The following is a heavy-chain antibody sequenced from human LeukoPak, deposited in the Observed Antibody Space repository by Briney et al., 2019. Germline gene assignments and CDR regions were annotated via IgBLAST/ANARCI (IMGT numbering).Heavy chain of an antibody. V-gene: IGHV3-33*01. Sequence: GGSLRLSCATSGFTFSTYGMHWVRQAPGKGLEWVAVIRYDGNNKFYVDSVRGRFTISRDNSKNTLYLQMNSLRAEDTAVYYCARAYYSDITDYPYIGYWGQGVLVTVSS. CDR2: IRYDGNNK. CDR1: GFTFSTYG. CDR3: ARAYYSDITDYPYIGY. D-gene: IGHD3-22*01. J-gene: IGHJ4*02.